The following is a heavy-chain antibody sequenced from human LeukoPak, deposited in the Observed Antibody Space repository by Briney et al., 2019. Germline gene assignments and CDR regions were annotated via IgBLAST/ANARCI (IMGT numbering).Heavy chain of an antibody. D-gene: IGHD1-14*01. J-gene: IGHJ6*02. CDR3: AKVSGGGLYYDGMDV. Sequence: GGSLRLSCAAPGFTFNNYAMNWVRQAPGKGLEWVSVISGSGGTTYYADSVKGRFTISRDSSKNTLYLQMNSLRAEDTAVYYCAKVSGGGLYYDGMDVWGQGTTVTASS. V-gene: IGHV3-23*01. CDR1: GFTFNNYA. CDR2: ISGSGGTT.